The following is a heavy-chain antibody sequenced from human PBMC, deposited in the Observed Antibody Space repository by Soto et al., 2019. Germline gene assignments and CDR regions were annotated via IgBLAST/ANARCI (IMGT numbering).Heavy chain of an antibody. D-gene: IGHD6-19*01. CDR3: ARAPTLTVADY. J-gene: IGHJ4*02. V-gene: IGHV3-30*03. CDR2: ISYDGSNK. Sequence: ESGGGVVPPGRSLRLSCAASGFTFSSYGMHWVRQAPGEGLEWVALISYDGSNKYYADSMKGRFTISRDNSKITLYLQMNSLRGEDTAVYYCARAPTLTVADYWGQGTLVTVAS. CDR1: GFTFSSYG.